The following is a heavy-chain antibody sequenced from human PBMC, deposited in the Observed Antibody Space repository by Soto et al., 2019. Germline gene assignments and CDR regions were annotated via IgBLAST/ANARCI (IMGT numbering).Heavy chain of an antibody. V-gene: IGHV5-51*01. Sequence: PGESLKISCKGSGYSFTSYWIGWVRQMPGKGLEWMGIIYPGDSDTRYSPSFQGQVTISADKSISTAYLQWSSLKASDTAMYYCARTLGSQQHWGNLDYWGQGTLVTVSS. CDR1: GYSFTSYW. J-gene: IGHJ4*02. CDR2: IYPGDSDT. CDR3: ARTLGSQQHWGNLDY. D-gene: IGHD3-16*01.